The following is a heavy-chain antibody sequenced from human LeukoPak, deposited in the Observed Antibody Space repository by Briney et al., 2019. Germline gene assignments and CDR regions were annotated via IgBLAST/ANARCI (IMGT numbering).Heavy chain of an antibody. CDR2: ISAYNGNT. D-gene: IGHD3-22*01. Sequence: ASVKVSCKVSGYTLTELSMHWVRQAPGQGLEWMGWISAYNGNTNYAQKLQGRVTMTTDTSTSTAYMELRSLRSDDTAVYYCARSRLPNYYDSSGYYLIDYWGQGTLVTVSS. CDR3: ARSRLPNYYDSSGYYLIDY. V-gene: IGHV1-18*01. CDR1: GYTLTELS. J-gene: IGHJ4*02.